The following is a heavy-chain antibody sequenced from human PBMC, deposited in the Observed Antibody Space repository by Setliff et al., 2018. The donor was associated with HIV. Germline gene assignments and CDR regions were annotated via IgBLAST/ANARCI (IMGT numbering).Heavy chain of an antibody. J-gene: IGHJ4*02. Sequence: PSETLSLTCAVSGYSISSGYYWGWIRQPPGKGLEWIGSIYHTGYLNYNPALKSRVTISRDPSTKQFSLKMTSMTAADTAVYYCAAFFVTPLMTQDFWGQGTLVTAPQ. CDR3: AAFFVTPLMTQDF. V-gene: IGHV4-38-2*01. D-gene: IGHD4-17*01. CDR2: IYHTGYL. CDR1: GYSISSGYY.